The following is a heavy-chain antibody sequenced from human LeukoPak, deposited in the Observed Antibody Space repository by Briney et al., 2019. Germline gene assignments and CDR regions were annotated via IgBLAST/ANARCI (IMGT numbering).Heavy chain of an antibody. D-gene: IGHD2-2*01. J-gene: IGHJ4*02. CDR1: GYTFTGYY. CDR3: ARDVGAYCSSTNCYASHY. CDR2: INPHSGGT. V-gene: IGHV1-2*02. Sequence: ASVKVSCKASGYTFTGYYIHWVRQAPGQGLEGMGWINPHSGGTNYAQKFQGGVTMTRDTSITTAYMELSSLRSDDTAVYYCARDVGAYCSSTNCYASHYWGQGTLVTVSS.